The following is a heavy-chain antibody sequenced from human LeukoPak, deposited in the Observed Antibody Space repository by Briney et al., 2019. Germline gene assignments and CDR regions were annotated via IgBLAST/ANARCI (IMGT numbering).Heavy chain of an antibody. CDR1: GLHFSGTA. D-gene: IGHD6-19*01. CDR3: AKDGAQYSSGPECDP. V-gene: IGHV3-23*01. J-gene: IGHJ5*02. Sequence: GGSLRLSCAASGLHFSGTAMSWVRQAPGKGLEWVSAISHDGMNAYYADSVKGRFTISRDNSKKTVSLEMSSLTAADTGVYYCAKDGAQYSSGPECDPRGQGALVTVAP. CDR2: ISHDGMNA.